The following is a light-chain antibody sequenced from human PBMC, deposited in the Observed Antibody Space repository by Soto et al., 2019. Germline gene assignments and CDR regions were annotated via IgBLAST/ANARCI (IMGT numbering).Light chain of an antibody. CDR1: HIFGSSY. V-gene: IGKV3-20*01. CDR3: QQSGNSSII. CDR2: AAS. J-gene: IGKJ5*01. Sequence: VLTQSPATLSLSPGDSATLSCRATHIFGSSYLAWYQQKSGQAPRLLLYAASRSATGLPDRFSGSGSGTDFTLTITRLEPEDFAVFYWQQSGNSSIIFGQGTRLEIK.